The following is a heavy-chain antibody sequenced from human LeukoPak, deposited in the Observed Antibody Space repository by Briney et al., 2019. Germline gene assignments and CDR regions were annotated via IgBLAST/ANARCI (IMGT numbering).Heavy chain of an antibody. J-gene: IGHJ5*02. Sequence: KPGGSLRLSCGASGFTFSDYYMSWIRQAPGKRLEWISYISSSSYTNYADSVKGRFTISRDNAKNSLYLQMNSLRAEDTAVYHCARVLPASGPGGWFDPWGQGTLVTVSS. D-gene: IGHD2-15*01. CDR2: ISSSSYT. V-gene: IGHV3-11*05. CDR1: GFTFSDYY. CDR3: ARVLPASGPGGWFDP.